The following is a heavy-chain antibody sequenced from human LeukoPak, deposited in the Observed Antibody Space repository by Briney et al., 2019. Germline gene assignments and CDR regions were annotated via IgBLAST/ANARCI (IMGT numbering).Heavy chain of an antibody. CDR1: GFTFSSYW. CDR3: ASRDGSYGY. J-gene: IGHJ4*02. CDR2: IKQDGSEK. Sequence: GGSLRLSCAASGFTFSSYWMGWVRQAPGKRLEWVAHIKQDGSEKYYLDSVKGRFTVSRDNAKNSLYLQMNSLRAEDTAVYYCASRDGSYGYWGQGTLVTVSS. V-gene: IGHV3-7*01. D-gene: IGHD1-26*01.